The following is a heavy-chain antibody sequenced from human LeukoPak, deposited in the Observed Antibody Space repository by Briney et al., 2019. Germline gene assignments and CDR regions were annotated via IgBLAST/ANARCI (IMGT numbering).Heavy chain of an antibody. CDR2: INPNSGGT. V-gene: IGHV1-2*02. CDR3: ARSEIVVVVAATHPYYYYGMDV. Sequence: ASVKVSCTASGYTFTGYYMHWVRQAPGQGLEWMGWINPNSGGTNYAQKFQGRVTMTRDTSISTAYMELSRLRSDDTAVYYCARSEIVVVVAATHPYYYYGMDVWGQGTTVTVSS. D-gene: IGHD2-15*01. CDR1: GYTFTGYY. J-gene: IGHJ6*02.